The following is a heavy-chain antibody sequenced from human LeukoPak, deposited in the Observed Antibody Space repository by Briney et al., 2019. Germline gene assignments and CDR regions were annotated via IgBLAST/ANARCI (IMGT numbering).Heavy chain of an antibody. CDR3: ARHGWFGELSPLYYYYGMDV. D-gene: IGHD3-10*01. V-gene: IGHV5-51*01. CDR1: GYSFTSYW. Sequence: KDGESLKISCKGSGYSFTSYWIGWVRPLPGKGLEWMGIIYPGDSDTRYSPSFQGQVTISADKSISTAYLQWSSLKASDTAMYYCARHGWFGELSPLYYYYGMDVWGQGTTVTVSS. CDR2: IYPGDSDT. J-gene: IGHJ6*02.